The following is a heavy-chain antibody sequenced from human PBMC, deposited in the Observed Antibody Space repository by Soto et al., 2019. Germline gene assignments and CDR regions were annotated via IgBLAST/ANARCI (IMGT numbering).Heavy chain of an antibody. CDR3: ARSFILTGRPPKNNYYMDV. Sequence: QVQLVQSGAEVKKPGASVKVSCKASGYTFTGYYMHWVRQAPGQGLEWMGWINPNSGGTNYAQKFQGCVTMTRDTSISTAYMELSRLRSDDTAVYYCARSFILTGRPPKNNYYMDVWGKGTTVTVSS. CDR1: GYTFTGYY. CDR2: INPNSGGT. D-gene: IGHD3-9*01. V-gene: IGHV1-2*04. J-gene: IGHJ6*03.